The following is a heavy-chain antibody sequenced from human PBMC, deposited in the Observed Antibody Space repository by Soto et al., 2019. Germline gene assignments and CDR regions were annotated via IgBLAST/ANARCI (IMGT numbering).Heavy chain of an antibody. Sequence: GGSLRLSCAASGFTFSSYGMHWVRQAPGKGLEWVAVISYDGSNKYYADSVKGRFTISRDNSKNTLYLQMNSLRAEDTAVYYCAKDRHCSSTSCYRGPFDYWGQGTLVTVSS. D-gene: IGHD2-2*01. CDR1: GFTFSSYG. CDR2: ISYDGSNK. V-gene: IGHV3-30*18. CDR3: AKDRHCSSTSCYRGPFDY. J-gene: IGHJ4*02.